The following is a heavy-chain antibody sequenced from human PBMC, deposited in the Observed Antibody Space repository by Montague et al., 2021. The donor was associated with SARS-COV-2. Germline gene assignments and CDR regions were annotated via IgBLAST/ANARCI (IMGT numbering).Heavy chain of an antibody. J-gene: IGHJ6*02. Sequence: SLRLSCAASGFIFSSYEMNWVRQAPGKGLEWISYIRNNGGGSTKPYTDSVKCRFTISRDNAKNSLYLQMNSLRVEDTASYYCARDRDWDDWCGMDVWGQGTTVTVSS. CDR3: ARDRDWDDWCGMDV. V-gene: IGHV3-48*03. CDR1: GFIFSSYE. D-gene: IGHD3/OR15-3a*01. CDR2: IRNNGGGSTK.